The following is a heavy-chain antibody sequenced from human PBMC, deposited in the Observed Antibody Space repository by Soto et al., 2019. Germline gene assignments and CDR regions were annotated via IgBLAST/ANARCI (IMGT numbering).Heavy chain of an antibody. CDR1: GGTFSSYA. CDR3: ARERISYYYDSSGYCFND. Sequence: SVKVSCKASGGTFSSYAISCVRQAPGQGLEWMGGIIPIFGTANYAQKFQGRVTITADKSTSTAYMELSSLRSEDTAVYYCARERISYYYDSSGYCFNDWGQGTLVTVSS. D-gene: IGHD3-22*01. CDR2: IIPIFGTA. V-gene: IGHV1-69*06. J-gene: IGHJ4*02.